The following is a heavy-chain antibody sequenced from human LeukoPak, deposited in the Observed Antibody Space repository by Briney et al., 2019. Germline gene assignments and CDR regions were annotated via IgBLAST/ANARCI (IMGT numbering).Heavy chain of an antibody. CDR2: ISSSGSTI. J-gene: IGHJ4*02. D-gene: IGHD2-15*01. V-gene: IGHV3-48*03. CDR1: GFTFSSYE. Sequence: GGSLRLSCAASGFTFSSYEMNWVRQAPGKGLEWVSYISSSGSTIYYADSVKGRFTISRDNAKNSLYLQMNSLRAEDTAVYYCARGHGSANCSGGSCYPVYFDYWGQGTLVTASS. CDR3: ARGHGSANCSGGSCYPVYFDY.